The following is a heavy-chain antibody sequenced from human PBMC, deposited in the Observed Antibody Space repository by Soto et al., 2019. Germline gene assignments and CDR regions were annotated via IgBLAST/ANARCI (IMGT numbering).Heavy chain of an antibody. V-gene: IGHV3-74*01. CDR2: INSDGSST. D-gene: IGHD3-22*01. J-gene: IGHJ6*03. CDR3: ARDPMSVRRMDV. CDR1: GFTISGYW. Sequence: EVQLVEFGGGLVQPGGSLRLSCAASGFTISGYWMHWVRQAPGKRLVWVSRINSDGSSTGYADSVKGRFTISRDNAKNTLYLLMNSLRAEDTAAYYCARDPMSVRRMDVWGTRTTVTVSS.